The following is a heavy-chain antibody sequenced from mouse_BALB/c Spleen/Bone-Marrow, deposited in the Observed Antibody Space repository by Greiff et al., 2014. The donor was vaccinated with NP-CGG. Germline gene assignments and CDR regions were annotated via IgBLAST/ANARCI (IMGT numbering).Heavy chain of an antibody. J-gene: IGHJ2*01. CDR2: IRNKANGYTT. CDR3: ARDDYGRGY. V-gene: IGHV7-3*02. D-gene: IGHD1-1*01. CDR1: GFTFTDYY. Sequence: VQLQQPGGGLVQPGGSLRLSCATSGFTFTDYYMSWVRQPPGKALEWLGFIRNKANGYTTEYSASVKGRFTISRDNSQSILYLQMNTLRAEDSATYYCARDDYGRGYWGQGTTLTVSS.